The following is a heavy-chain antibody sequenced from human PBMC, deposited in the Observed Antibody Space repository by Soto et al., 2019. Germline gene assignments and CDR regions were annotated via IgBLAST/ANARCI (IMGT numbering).Heavy chain of an antibody. CDR1: GGSISGYY. Sequence: PSETLSLTCAVSGGSISGYYWSWIRQPPGKGLEWIGYIYYSGSTNYNPSLKSRVTISVDTSKNQFSLKLSSVTAADTAVYYCARLGGYCTNGVCHDYYYYMDVWGKGTTVTVSS. D-gene: IGHD2-8*01. J-gene: IGHJ6*03. V-gene: IGHV4-59*08. CDR3: ARLGGYCTNGVCHDYYYYMDV. CDR2: IYYSGST.